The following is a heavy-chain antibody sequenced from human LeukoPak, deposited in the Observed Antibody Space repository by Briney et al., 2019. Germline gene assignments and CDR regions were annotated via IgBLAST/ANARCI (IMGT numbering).Heavy chain of an antibody. V-gene: IGHV3-30*04. CDR2: ISYDGSNK. CDR1: GFTFSSYA. D-gene: IGHD1-26*01. Sequence: GGSLRLSCAASGFTFSSYAMHWVRQAPGKGLEWVAVISYDGSNKYYADSVKGRFTISRDNSKNTLYLQMNSLRAEDTAVYYCAKDGGGSYYNYYYYYYMDVWGKGTTVTISS. J-gene: IGHJ6*03. CDR3: AKDGGGSYYNYYYYYYMDV.